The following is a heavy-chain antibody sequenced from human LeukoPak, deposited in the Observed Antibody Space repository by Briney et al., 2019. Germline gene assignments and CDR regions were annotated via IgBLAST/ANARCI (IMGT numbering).Heavy chain of an antibody. V-gene: IGHV1-18*01. D-gene: IGHD3-22*01. Sequence: GASVKVSCKASGYTFTSYGISWVRQAPGQGLEWMGWISAYNGNTNYAQKLQGRVTMTTDTSTSTAYMELRSLRSDDTAVYYCARLHYDSSGYYSDYYYMDVWGKGTTVTVSS. CDR1: GYTFTSYG. CDR3: ARLHYDSSGYYSDYYYMDV. J-gene: IGHJ6*03. CDR2: ISAYNGNT.